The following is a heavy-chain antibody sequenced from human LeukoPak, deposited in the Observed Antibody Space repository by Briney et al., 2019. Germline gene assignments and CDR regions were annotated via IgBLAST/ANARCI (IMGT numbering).Heavy chain of an antibody. CDR1: GYTFTGYY. J-gene: IGHJ4*02. CDR2: INPNSGGT. Sequence: ASVKVSCKASGYTFTGYYMHWVRQAPGQGLEWMGWINPNSGGTNYAQRFQGRVTMTRDTSISTAYMELSRLRSDDTAVYYCARWDRVAITWDHWGQGTLVTVSS. CDR3: ARWDRVAITWDH. D-gene: IGHD5-12*01. V-gene: IGHV1-2*02.